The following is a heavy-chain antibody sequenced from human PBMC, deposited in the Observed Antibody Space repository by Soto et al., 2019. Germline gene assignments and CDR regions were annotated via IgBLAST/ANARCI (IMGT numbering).Heavy chain of an antibody. Sequence: EVQLLESGGGLVQPGGSLRLSCAASGFTFSSYAMSWVRQAPGKGLEWVSAISGSGGSTYYADSVKGRFTISRDNSKNTLYLQMNSLRAEDTAVYYCAKDPGDCSGGSCYSREDWFDPWGQGTLVTVSS. CDR1: GFTFSSYA. CDR2: ISGSGGST. V-gene: IGHV3-23*01. D-gene: IGHD2-15*01. J-gene: IGHJ5*02. CDR3: AKDPGDCSGGSCYSREDWFDP.